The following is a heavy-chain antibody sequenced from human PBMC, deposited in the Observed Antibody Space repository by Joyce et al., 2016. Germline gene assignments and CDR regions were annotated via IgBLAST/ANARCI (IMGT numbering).Heavy chain of an antibody. Sequence: WMSWVRQAPGKGLEWVARIKSDTSGGTTDYTAPVKGRFAISRDNSKNKGYLQMNSLKTEDTGIYYCTADDSTRGGFELDYWGQGTLVTVSS. CDR3: TADDSTRGGFELDY. CDR1: W. J-gene: IGHJ4*02. V-gene: IGHV3-15*01. CDR2: IKSDTSGGTT. D-gene: IGHD1-1*01.